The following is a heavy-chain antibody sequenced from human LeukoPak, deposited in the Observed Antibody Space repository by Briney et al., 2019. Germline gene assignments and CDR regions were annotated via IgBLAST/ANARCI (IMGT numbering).Heavy chain of an antibody. CDR3: ARGALGYCSSTSCFATQFGA. V-gene: IGHV3-64*01. Sequence: GGSLRLCCAASGFTFSSYAMHWVRQAPGKGLEYVSAISSNGGSTYYANSVKGRFTISRDNSKNTLYLQMGSLRAEDMAVYYCARGALGYCSSTSCFATQFGAWGQGTLVTVSS. CDR2: ISSNGGST. D-gene: IGHD2-2*01. CDR1: GFTFSSYA. J-gene: IGHJ5*02.